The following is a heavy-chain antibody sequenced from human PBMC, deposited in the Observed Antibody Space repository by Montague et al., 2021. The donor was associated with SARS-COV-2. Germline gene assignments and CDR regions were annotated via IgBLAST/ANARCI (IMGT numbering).Heavy chain of an antibody. Sequence: SLRLSLSASGFIFSSYEMNWVRQAPGKGPEWISYISSSGGGSTKHYTDSVKGRFTISRDNAKNSLYLQMNSLRVEDTAIYYCARDRDWDDWCGMDVWGQGTTVTVSS. V-gene: IGHV3-48*03. CDR2: ISSSGGGSTK. D-gene: IGHD2-21*01. CDR3: ARDRDWDDWCGMDV. CDR1: GFIFSSYE. J-gene: IGHJ6*02.